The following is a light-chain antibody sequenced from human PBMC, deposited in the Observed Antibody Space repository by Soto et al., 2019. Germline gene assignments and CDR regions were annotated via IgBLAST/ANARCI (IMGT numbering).Light chain of an antibody. Sequence: EIVLTQSPGTLSLSPGERATLSCMASQSVSSNKLAWYQQKPGQAPRLLIYGASSRATGIPDRFSGSGSGTDFTLTISRLEPEDFAVYYCQQYGSSPLTFGGGTKVDIK. J-gene: IGKJ4*01. CDR3: QQYGSSPLT. CDR1: QSVSSNK. CDR2: GAS. V-gene: IGKV3-20*01.